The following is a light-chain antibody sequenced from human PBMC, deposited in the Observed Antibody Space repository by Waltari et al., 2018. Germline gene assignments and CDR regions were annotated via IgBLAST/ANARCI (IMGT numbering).Light chain of an antibody. CDR1: RSNIGSNY. CDR2: RNN. V-gene: IGLV1-47*01. Sequence: QSVLTQSPSASGTPGQRVTISCSGSRSNIGSNYVYWYQHPPGTAPKLLIYRNNQRPSGVPDRFSGSKSGTSASLAIFGLRSEDDADYFCAAWDDSLSGPVFGGGTKLTVL. J-gene: IGLJ3*02. CDR3: AAWDDSLSGPV.